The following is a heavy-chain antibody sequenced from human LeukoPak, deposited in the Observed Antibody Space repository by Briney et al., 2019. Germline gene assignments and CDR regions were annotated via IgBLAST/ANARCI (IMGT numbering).Heavy chain of an antibody. J-gene: IGHJ4*02. CDR2: ISSSGSTI. CDR3: AYDTGRIVGATPLGY. V-gene: IGHV3-11*01. Sequence: PGGSLRLSCAAPGFTFSDYYMSWIRQAPGKGLEWVSYISSSGSTIYYADSVKGRFTISRDNAKNSLYLQMNSLRAEDTAVYYCAYDTGRIVGATPLGYWGQGTLVTVSS. D-gene: IGHD1-26*01. CDR1: GFTFSDYY.